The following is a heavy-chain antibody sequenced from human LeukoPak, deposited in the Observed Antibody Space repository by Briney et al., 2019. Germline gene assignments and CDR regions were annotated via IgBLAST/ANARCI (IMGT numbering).Heavy chain of an antibody. V-gene: IGHV3-7*01. CDR3: ARVFFLVVPANVFDI. CDR1: GFSFSAYS. CDR2: IKQDGSEK. J-gene: IGHJ3*02. D-gene: IGHD2-2*01. Sequence: GGSLRLSCAASGFSFSAYSMNWVRQAPGKGLEWVANIKQDGSEKYYVDSVKGRFTISRDNAKNSLYLQMNSLRAEDTAVYYWARVFFLVVPANVFDIGAKGTRAPVSS.